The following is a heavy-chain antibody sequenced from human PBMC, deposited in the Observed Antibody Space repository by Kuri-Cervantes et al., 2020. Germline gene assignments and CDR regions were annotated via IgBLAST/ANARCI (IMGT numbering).Heavy chain of an antibody. V-gene: IGHV2-5*02. J-gene: IGHJ3*02. CDR2: IYWDDDK. D-gene: IGHD3-16*02. CDR3: AHLNDYDYIWGSYRLDAFDI. Sequence: SGPTLVKPIQTLTLTCTFSGFSLSTSGVGVGWIRQPPGKALEWLALIYWDDDKRYSPSLKSRLTITKDTSKNQVVLTMTNMDPVDTATYYCAHLNDYDYIWGSYRLDAFDIWGQGTMVTVSS. CDR1: GFSLSTSGVG.